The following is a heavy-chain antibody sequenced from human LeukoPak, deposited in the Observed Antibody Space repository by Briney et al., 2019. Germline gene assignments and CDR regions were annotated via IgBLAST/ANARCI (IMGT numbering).Heavy chain of an antibody. V-gene: IGHV3-23*01. CDR2: ISGSGGST. CDR3: AKDREEVEMATIVDY. D-gene: IGHD5-24*01. J-gene: IGHJ4*02. CDR1: GFTFSSYA. Sequence: PGGSLRLSCAASGFTFSSYAMSWVRQAPGKGLEWVSAISGSGGSTYYADSVKGRFTISRDNSKNTLYLRMNSLRAEDTAVYYCAKDREEVEMATIVDYWGQGTLVTVSP.